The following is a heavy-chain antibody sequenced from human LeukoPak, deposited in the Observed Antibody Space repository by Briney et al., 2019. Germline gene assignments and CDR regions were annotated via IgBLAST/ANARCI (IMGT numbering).Heavy chain of an antibody. CDR1: GDSVSNDNGA. Sequence: SQTLSLTCAISGDSVSNDNGAWNWIRQSPSRGLEWLGRTYYRPQWHNDYARSVMSRISVDPDTSKNQFSLHLSSVTPDDTAVYYCASGYAFDVWGRGTMVTVSS. CDR3: ASGYAFDV. V-gene: IGHV6-1*01. J-gene: IGHJ3*01. CDR2: TYYRPQWHN.